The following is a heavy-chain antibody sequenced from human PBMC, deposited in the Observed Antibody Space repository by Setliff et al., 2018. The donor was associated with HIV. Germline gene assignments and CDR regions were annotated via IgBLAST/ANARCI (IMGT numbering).Heavy chain of an antibody. CDR2: INPDSGAT. D-gene: IGHD5-12*01. V-gene: IGHV1-2*02. J-gene: IGHJ4*02. CDR3: ARRVSYATSGYSLGY. Sequence: ASVKVSCKSSGYTFTAYYIHWVRQARGQGLEWMGWINPDSGATKYAEKFEGRVSLTRDTSINTVYMELSSLRSEDTAVYFCARRVSYATSGYSLGYWGQGTLVTVSS. CDR1: GYTFTAYY.